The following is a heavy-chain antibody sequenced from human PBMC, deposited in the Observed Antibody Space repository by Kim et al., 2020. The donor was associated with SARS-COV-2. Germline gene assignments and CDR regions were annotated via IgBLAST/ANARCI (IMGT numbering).Heavy chain of an antibody. D-gene: IGHD2-2*01. V-gene: IGHV4-59*02. CDR2: IYYSATT. CDR1: GGSVSIYY. J-gene: IGHJ6*02. CDR3: ARGDVILTPATKGPRYFYGLDV. Sequence: SETLSLTCTASGGSVSIYYWSWIRQPPGKALEWIGYIYYSATTKYNPSLRSRVTISVDTSKNELSLKLNSVTAADTAIYYCARGDVILTPATKGPRYFYGLDVWGQGTTVTVSS.